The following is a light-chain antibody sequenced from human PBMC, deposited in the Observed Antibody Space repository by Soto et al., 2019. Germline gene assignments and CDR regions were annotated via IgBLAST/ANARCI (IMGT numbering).Light chain of an antibody. Sequence: QSALTQPASVSGSPGQSITISCTGTSSDVGDYNYVSWYQQHPGKAPKLMIYDVSNRPSGVSNRFSGSKSGNTASLTISGLQAEDGADYYCSSYTSSSTLYGFGTGTKVTVL. CDR2: DVS. J-gene: IGLJ1*01. CDR1: SSDVGDYNY. V-gene: IGLV2-14*01. CDR3: SSYTSSSTLYG.